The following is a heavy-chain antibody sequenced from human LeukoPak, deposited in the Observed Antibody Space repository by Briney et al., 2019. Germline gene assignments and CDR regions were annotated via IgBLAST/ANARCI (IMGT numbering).Heavy chain of an antibody. D-gene: IGHD2-2*01. CDR2: SYYSGST. CDR3: ARVGDIVLIPAALVLDP. V-gene: IGHV4-39*07. J-gene: IGHJ5*02. Sequence: MTSETLSLTCTVSGGSINSSSYYWGWIRQPPGKGLEWIGNSYYSGSTYYNPSLKSRVTISVDTSKNQFSLKLNSVTAADTAVYYCARVGDIVLIPAALVLDPWGQGTLVTVSS. CDR1: GGSINSSSYY.